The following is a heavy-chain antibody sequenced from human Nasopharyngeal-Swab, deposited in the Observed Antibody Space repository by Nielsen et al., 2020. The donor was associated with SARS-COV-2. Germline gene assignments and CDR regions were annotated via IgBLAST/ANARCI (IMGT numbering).Heavy chain of an antibody. CDR1: GYSFPSHY. CDR2: INPSGGST. D-gene: IGHD2-21*01. CDR3: ARLTIPLDY. J-gene: IGHJ4*02. V-gene: IGHV1-46*01. Sequence: SVTVSCKASGYSFPSHYMYWLRQAPGPGLEWMGIINPSGGSTSYAQKFQGRVTMTRDTSTSTVYMELSSLRSEDTAVYYCARLTIPLDYWGQGTLVTVSS.